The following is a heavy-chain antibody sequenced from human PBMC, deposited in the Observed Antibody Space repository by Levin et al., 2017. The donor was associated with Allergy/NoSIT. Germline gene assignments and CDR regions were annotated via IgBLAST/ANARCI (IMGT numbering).Heavy chain of an antibody. D-gene: IGHD3/OR15-3a*01. CDR3: ARPLTDFDPFFDF. V-gene: IGHV3-21*01. CDR2: ISSGGSYI. J-gene: IGHJ4*02. CDR1: GFTFNTYV. Sequence: GGSLRLSCAASGFTFNTYVMNWVRQAPGKGLEWVSSISSGGSYIYYADSVKGRFTISRDNARNSLYLQMNSLRADDTAVYYCARPLTDFDPFFDFWGQGTLVTVSS.